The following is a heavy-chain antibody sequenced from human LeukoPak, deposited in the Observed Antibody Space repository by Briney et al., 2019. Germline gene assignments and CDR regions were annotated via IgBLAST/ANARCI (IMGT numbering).Heavy chain of an antibody. CDR2: IKQDGSEK. V-gene: IGHV3-7*01. CDR1: GFTFSSYW. J-gene: IGHJ6*03. D-gene: IGHD5-18*01. CDR3: ARRGYSYTGGAEYYYYYYYMDV. Sequence: GGSLRLSCAASGFTFSSYWMSWVRQAPGKGLEWVANIKQDGSEKYYVDSVKGQFTISRDNAKNSLYLQMNSLRAEDTAVYYCARRGYSYTGGAEYYYYYYYMDVWGKGTTVTVSS.